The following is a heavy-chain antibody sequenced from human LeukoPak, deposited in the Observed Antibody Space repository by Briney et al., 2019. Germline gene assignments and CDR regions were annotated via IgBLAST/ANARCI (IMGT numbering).Heavy chain of an antibody. Sequence: SETLSLTCAVSGGSISSSNWGSWVRQPPRKGLECIGEIYQSGSTNYNPSLKSRVTISVDKSKNQFSLKLSSVTAADTAVYYCARDDYGSGSYRPYFDYWGQGTLVTVSS. V-gene: IGHV4-4*02. J-gene: IGHJ4*02. CDR2: IYQSGST. CDR3: ARDDYGSGSYRPYFDY. CDR1: GGSISSSNW. D-gene: IGHD3-10*01.